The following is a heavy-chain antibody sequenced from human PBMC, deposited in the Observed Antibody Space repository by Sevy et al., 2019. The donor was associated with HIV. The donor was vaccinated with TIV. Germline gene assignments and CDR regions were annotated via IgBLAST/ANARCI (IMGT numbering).Heavy chain of an antibody. CDR2: INGRGGSA. D-gene: IGHD3-22*01. Sequence: GGSLRLSCAASGFTFSSFAMSWVRHIPGKGLEWVSTINGRGGSAYYAESVKGRFTLSRDNSNNTVFLQMNRLTDEDKAVYYCGRPYTRIDQPSADFFDYWGQGTLVTVSS. CDR3: GRPYTRIDQPSADFFDY. CDR1: GFTFSSFA. J-gene: IGHJ4*02. V-gene: IGHV3-23*01.